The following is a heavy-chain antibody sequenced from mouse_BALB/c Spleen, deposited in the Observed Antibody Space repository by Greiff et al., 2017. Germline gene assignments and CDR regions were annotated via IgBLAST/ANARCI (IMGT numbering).Heavy chain of an antibody. J-gene: IGHJ4*01. CDR1: GFTFSSYG. Sequence: EVKLMESGGDLVKPGGSLKLSCAASGFTFSSYGMSWVRQTPDKRLEWVATISSGGSYTYYPDSVKGRFTISRDNAKNTLYLQMSSLKSEDTAMYYCARRDDGALDYWGQGTSVTVSS. CDR3: ARRDDGALDY. CDR2: ISSGGSYT. D-gene: IGHD2-3*01. V-gene: IGHV5-6*02.